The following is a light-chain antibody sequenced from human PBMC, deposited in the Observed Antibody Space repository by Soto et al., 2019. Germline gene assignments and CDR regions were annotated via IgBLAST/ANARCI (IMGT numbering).Light chain of an antibody. V-gene: IGKV4-1*01. J-gene: IGKJ1*01. CDR3: QQHYSTLSWT. Sequence: DIVMTQSPDSLAVSLGERATINCKSSQSVLYSSNNKNYLVWYQQKPGQPPKLLIYWASTRESGVPDRFSGSGSGTDFTLTISSLQAEDVAVYYCQQHYSTLSWTFGQGTKVEIK. CDR2: WAS. CDR1: QSVLYSSNNKNY.